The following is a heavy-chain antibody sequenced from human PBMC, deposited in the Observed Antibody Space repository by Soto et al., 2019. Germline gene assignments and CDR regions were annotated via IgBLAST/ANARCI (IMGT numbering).Heavy chain of an antibody. CDR2: IIPILGIA. J-gene: IGHJ4*02. CDR1: GGTFSSYT. CDR3: ASLGIAAAGTHYFDY. D-gene: IGHD6-13*01. Sequence: ASVKVSCKASGGTFSSYTISWVRQAPGQGLEWMGRIIPILGIANYAQKFQGRVTITADKSTSTAYMELSSLRSEDTAVYYCASLGIAAAGTHYFDYWGQGTLVTVSS. V-gene: IGHV1-69*02.